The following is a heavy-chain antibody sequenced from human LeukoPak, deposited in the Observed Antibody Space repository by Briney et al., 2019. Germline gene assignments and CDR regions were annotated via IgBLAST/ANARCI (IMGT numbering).Heavy chain of an antibody. CDR2: IKQDGTEK. J-gene: IGHJ4*02. CDR1: GLTFSNYW. D-gene: IGHD3-10*01. Sequence: GGSLRLSCAASGLTFSNYWMSWVRQAPGKGLEGVANIKQDGTEKNYVDSVKGRFTISRDNAKNSLYLQMNNLRAEDTAVYYCARSGNWGGNIGYWGQGTLVTVSS. CDR3: ARSGNWGGNIGY. V-gene: IGHV3-7*04.